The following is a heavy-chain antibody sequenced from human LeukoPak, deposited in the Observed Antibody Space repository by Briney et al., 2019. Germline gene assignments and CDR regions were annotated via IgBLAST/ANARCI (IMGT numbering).Heavy chain of an antibody. CDR3: ARHIERYCSGGSCYRGGMDV. V-gene: IGHV1-2*04. J-gene: IGHJ6*02. Sequence: EASVKVSCKASGYTFTGYYMHWVRQAPGQGLEWMGWINPNSGGTNYAQKFQGWVTMTRDTSISTAYMELSRLRSDDTAVYYCARHIERYCSGGSCYRGGMDVWGQGTTVTVSS. D-gene: IGHD2-15*01. CDR2: INPNSGGT. CDR1: GYTFTGYY.